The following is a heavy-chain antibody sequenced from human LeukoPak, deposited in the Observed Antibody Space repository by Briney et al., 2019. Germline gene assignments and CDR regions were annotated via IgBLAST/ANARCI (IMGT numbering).Heavy chain of an antibody. CDR1: VGSISDSIHF. Sequence: SETLSLTCTVSVGSISDSIHFWSWIRQLPGGGLEWIGYIWNSGNSYYNPSLRSRAIISADTSKRQFSLTLISVTAADTAVYYCARYLCGSSNCPGVDFWGQGTLVTVSS. CDR2: IWNSGNS. V-gene: IGHV4-31*03. J-gene: IGHJ4*02. CDR3: ARYLCGSSNCPGVDF. D-gene: IGHD1-1*01.